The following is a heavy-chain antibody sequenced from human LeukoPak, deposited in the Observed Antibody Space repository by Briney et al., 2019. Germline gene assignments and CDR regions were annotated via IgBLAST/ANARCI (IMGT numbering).Heavy chain of an antibody. CDR3: AKDLVVASGNYFDY. CDR1: GFTFSSYA. D-gene: IGHD6-25*01. V-gene: IGHV3-23*01. J-gene: IGHJ4*02. CDR2: ISGSGGST. Sequence: GGSLRLSCAASGFTFSSYAMSWVRQAPGKGLEWVSVISGSGGSTYYADSVKGRFTIPSDSSKNTLYLQMNSLRADATTVYYCAKDLVVASGNYFDYWGQGTLVTVSS.